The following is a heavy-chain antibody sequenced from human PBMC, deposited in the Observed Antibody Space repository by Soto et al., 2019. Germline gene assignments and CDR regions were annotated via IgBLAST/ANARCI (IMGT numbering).Heavy chain of an antibody. CDR3: AKERSSGWTFDY. D-gene: IGHD6-19*01. CDR2: ISGSGDST. CDR1: GFTFSTYA. V-gene: IGHV3-23*01. J-gene: IGHJ4*02. Sequence: EVPLLESGGGLVQPGGSLRLSCAASGFTFSTYAMNWVRLAPGKGLEWVSGISGSGDSTYYADSVKGRFTVSRDNSKNTLYLQMNSLRGEDTAVFYCAKERSSGWTFDYWGQGTLVTDSP.